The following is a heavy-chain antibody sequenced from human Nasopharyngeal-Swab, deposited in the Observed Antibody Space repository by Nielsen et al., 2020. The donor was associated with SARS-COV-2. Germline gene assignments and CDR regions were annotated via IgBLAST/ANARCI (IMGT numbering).Heavy chain of an antibody. CDR1: GYTFANYG. CDR2: INPVTVNT. V-gene: IGHV1-3*01. J-gene: IGHJ6*03. CDR3: ARAPGVDYYYYMDV. Sequence: ASVKVSCKVSGYTFANYGIHWVRQAPGQRREWMGWINPVTVNTKYSQKFQGRVTISRDTSASTAYMELSSLRSEDTAVYYCARAPGVDYYYYMDVWGNGTTVTVSS.